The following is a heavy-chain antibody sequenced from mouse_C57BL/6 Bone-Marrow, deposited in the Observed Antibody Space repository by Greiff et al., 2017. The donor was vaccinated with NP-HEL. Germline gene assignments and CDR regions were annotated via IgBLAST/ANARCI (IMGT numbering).Heavy chain of an antibody. J-gene: IGHJ1*03. CDR1: GYSITSDY. CDR3: ARVVAPSYWYFDV. V-gene: IGHV3-8*01. D-gene: IGHD1-1*01. CDR2: ISYSGST. Sequence: EVKVVDSGPGLAKPSQTLSLTCSVTGYSITSDYWNWIRKFPGNKLEYMGYISYSGSTYYNPSLKSRISITRDTSKNQYYLQLNSVTTEDTATYYCARVVAPSYWYFDVWGTGTTVTVSS.